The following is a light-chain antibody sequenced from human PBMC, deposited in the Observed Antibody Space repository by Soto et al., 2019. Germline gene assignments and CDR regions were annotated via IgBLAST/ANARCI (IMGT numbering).Light chain of an antibody. J-gene: IGLJ3*02. CDR1: NSNIGAGYG. V-gene: IGLV1-40*01. CDR3: QSQDGSLSVSV. CDR2: GNN. Sequence: QSVLTQPPSVSGAPGQRVTISCTGSNSNIGAGYGVHWYQQLPRIAPKLLIYGNNIRPSGVPDRFSGSKFATSAYLTISGLQAEDEAEYYCQSQDGSLSVSVFGGGTKVTVL.